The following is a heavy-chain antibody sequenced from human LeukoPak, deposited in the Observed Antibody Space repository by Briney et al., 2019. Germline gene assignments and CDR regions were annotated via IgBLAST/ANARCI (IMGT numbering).Heavy chain of an antibody. D-gene: IGHD3-10*01. V-gene: IGHV5-51*01. Sequence: GESLKISCTGSGYSFTSFWIGWVRQMPGKGLEWMGIIYPGDSETRYSPSFQGQVTFSADKSITTAYLQWSSLKASDTAMYYCARPITMVRGVIANIDYWGQGTLVTVSS. J-gene: IGHJ4*02. CDR3: ARPITMVRGVIANIDY. CDR1: GYSFTSFW. CDR2: IYPGDSET.